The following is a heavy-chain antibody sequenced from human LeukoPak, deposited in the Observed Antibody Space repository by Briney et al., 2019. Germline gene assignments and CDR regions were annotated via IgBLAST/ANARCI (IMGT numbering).Heavy chain of an antibody. Sequence: GGSLRLSCAASGFTFSDYYMSWIRQAPGKGLEWVSYISSSGSTIYYADSVKGRFTISRDNAKNSLYLQMNSLRAEDTAVYYCARGGEEITIFGVVITLDYWGQGTLVTVSS. CDR1: GFTFSDYY. CDR3: ARGGEEITIFGVVITLDY. D-gene: IGHD3-3*01. J-gene: IGHJ4*02. CDR2: ISSSGSTI. V-gene: IGHV3-11*04.